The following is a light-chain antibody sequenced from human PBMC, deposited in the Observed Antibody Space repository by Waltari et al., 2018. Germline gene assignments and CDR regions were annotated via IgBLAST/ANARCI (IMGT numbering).Light chain of an antibody. J-gene: IGKJ1*01. Sequence: DVVMPQSPLPLPVTLGQPATISCRTRQSLVHSDGKTYLNWFHQRPGQSPRRLIYKVFNRESGVPDRFSGSGSGTDFTLKISRVEAEDVGTYYCMQATQWPLTFGQGTKVEIK. CDR1: QSLVHSDGKTY. V-gene: IGKV2-30*02. CDR3: MQATQWPLT. CDR2: KVF.